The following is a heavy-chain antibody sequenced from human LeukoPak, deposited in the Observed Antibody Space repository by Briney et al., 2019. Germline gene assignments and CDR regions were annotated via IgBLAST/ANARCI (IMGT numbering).Heavy chain of an antibody. CDR1: GGTFSSYA. J-gene: IGHJ4*02. D-gene: IGHD6-13*01. CDR3: AKGLSSSPWADFDY. CDR2: NIPIFGTA. V-gene: IGHV1-69*13. Sequence: SVKVSCTASGGTFSSYAISWVRQSPGQGLEGMGGNIPIFGTANYAQKFQGRVTITADESTSTAYMELSSLRSEDTAIYYCAKGLSSSPWADFDYWGQGALVTVSS.